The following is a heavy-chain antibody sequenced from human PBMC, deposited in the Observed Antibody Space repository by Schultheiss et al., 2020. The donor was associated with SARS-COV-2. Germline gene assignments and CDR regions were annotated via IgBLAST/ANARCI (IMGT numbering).Heavy chain of an antibody. D-gene: IGHD3-10*01. Sequence: LETLSLTCAVYGGSFSGYYWSWIRQPPGKGLEWIGEINHSGSTNYNPSLKSRVTISVDTSKNQFSLKLSSVTAADTAVYYCARGVHEGGMVRGVTAYYFDYWGQGTLVTVSS. CDR1: GGSFSGYY. J-gene: IGHJ4*02. V-gene: IGHV4-34*01. CDR3: ARGVHEGGMVRGVTAYYFDY. CDR2: INHSGST.